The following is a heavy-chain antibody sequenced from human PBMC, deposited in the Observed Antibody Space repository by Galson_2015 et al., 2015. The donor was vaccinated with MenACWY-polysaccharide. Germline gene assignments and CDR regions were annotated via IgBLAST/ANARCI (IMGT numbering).Heavy chain of an antibody. D-gene: IGHD6-13*01. CDR2: IFPGDSDT. Sequence: WMGVIFPGDSDTRYSPSFQGQVTISADKSISTAYLQWSSLKASDTAMYYCARPSYSSSWNPFDYWGQGTLVTVSS. CDR3: ARPSYSSSWNPFDY. V-gene: IGHV5-51*01. J-gene: IGHJ4*02.